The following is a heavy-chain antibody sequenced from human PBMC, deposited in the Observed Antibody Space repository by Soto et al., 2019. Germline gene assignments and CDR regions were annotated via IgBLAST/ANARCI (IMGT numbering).Heavy chain of an antibody. J-gene: IGHJ4*02. V-gene: IGHV4-39*01. CDR3: ARRPEVEQWLVLCFDY. Sequence: QLQLQESGPGLVKPSETLSLTCTVSGGSISSSSYYWGWIRQPPGKGLEWIGSIYYSGSTYYNPSLTSRVTIPVDTHKNQFSLKLSSVTAAVRAGDYCARRPEVEQWLVLCFDYWGQGTLPTPSP. D-gene: IGHD6-19*01. CDR2: IYYSGST. CDR1: GGSISSSSYY.